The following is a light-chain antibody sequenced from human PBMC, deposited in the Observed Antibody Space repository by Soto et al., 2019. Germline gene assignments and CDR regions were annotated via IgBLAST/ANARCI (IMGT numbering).Light chain of an antibody. J-gene: IGLJ2*01. CDR1: VLAKKY. V-gene: IGLV3-27*01. Sequence: SYELTQPSSVSVSPGQTARFTCSGDVLAKKYARWFQQKPGQAPVLVIYKDSERPSGIPERFSGFSSGTTVTLTISGAQVXXXXDYYCYSVADNNLGVFGGGTKL. CDR2: KDS. CDR3: YSVADNNLGV.